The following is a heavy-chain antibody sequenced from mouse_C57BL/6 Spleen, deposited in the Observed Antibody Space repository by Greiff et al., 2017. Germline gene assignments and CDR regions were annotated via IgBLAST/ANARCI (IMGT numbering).Heavy chain of an antibody. D-gene: IGHD1-1*01. CDR2: IYPSDSET. Sequence: QVQLQQPGAELVRPGSSVKLSCMASGYTFTSYWMDWVKQRPGQGLEWIGNIYPSDSETHYNQKFKDKATLTVDKSSSTAYMQLSSLTSEDSAVDYCARRDYGRSQAWIAYWGQGTLVTVSA. V-gene: IGHV1-61*01. J-gene: IGHJ3*01. CDR1: GYTFTSYW. CDR3: ARRDYGRSQAWIAY.